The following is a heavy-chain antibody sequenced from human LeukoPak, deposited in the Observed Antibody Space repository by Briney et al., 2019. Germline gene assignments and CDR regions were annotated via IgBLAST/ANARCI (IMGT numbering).Heavy chain of an antibody. D-gene: IGHD3-16*02. Sequence: SETLSLTCAVYGGSFSGYYWRWIRQPPGKGPGWIWGINHSGSTNYNPSLKSRVTISVDTSKNQFSLKLSSVTAADTAVYYCARGRGYYVWGSYRQNWFDPWGQGTLVTVSS. CDR3: ARGRGYYVWGSYRQNWFDP. CDR1: GGSFSGYY. J-gene: IGHJ5*02. CDR2: INHSGST. V-gene: IGHV4-34*01.